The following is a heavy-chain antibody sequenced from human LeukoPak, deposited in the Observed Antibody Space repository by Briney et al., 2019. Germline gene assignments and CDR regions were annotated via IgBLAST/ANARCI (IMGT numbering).Heavy chain of an antibody. J-gene: IGHJ4*02. V-gene: IGHV1-18*01. CDR1: GYTFTSYG. Sequence: ASVKVSCKASGYTFTSYGISWVRQAPGQGLEWMGWISAYNGNTNYAQKLQGRVTMTTDTSTSTAYMELRSLRSDDTAVYYCARDLTRAWYYYDSSGHSYWGQGTLVTVSS. D-gene: IGHD3-22*01. CDR2: ISAYNGNT. CDR3: ARDLTRAWYYYDSSGHSY.